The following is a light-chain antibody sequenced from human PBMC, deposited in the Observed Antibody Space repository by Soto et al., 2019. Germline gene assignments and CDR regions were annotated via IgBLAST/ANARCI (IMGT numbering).Light chain of an antibody. CDR1: SSDVGGSNF. J-gene: IGLJ2*01. CDR3: SSYVSGNTVV. V-gene: IGLV2-14*03. CDR2: DVA. Sequence: QSALTQPASVSDSPGQSITISCTGTSSDVGGSNFVSWYQQHPGKPPKLIIYDVANRPSGVSNRFSGSKSGSTASLIISRLQTEDEADYYCSSYVSGNTVVFGGGTKVTVL.